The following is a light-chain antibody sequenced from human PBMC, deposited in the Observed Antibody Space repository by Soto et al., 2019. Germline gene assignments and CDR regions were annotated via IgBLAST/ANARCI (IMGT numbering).Light chain of an antibody. CDR2: DAS. Sequence: EIVMTQSPATLSVSPGERATLSCRASQSVNSNLAWYRQKPGQAPRLLISDASTRATGVPARFSGSGSGTELTLTISSLQSEDSGIYYCQQYNFWPPLTFGGGTMVEIK. V-gene: IGKV3-15*01. CDR3: QQYNFWPPLT. CDR1: QSVNSN. J-gene: IGKJ4*01.